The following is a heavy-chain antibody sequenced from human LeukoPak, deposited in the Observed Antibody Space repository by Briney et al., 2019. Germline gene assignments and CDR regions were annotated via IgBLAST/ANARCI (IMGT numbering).Heavy chain of an antibody. J-gene: IGHJ4*02. D-gene: IGHD2-2*01. Sequence: SETLSLTCAVYGGSFSGYYWSWIRQPPGKGLGWIGEINHSGSTNYNPSLKSRVTISVDTSKNQFSLKLSSVTAADTAVYYCGVSSSSSKGSFDYWGQGTLVTVSS. CDR2: INHSGST. V-gene: IGHV4-34*01. CDR1: GGSFSGYY. CDR3: GVSSSSSKGSFDY.